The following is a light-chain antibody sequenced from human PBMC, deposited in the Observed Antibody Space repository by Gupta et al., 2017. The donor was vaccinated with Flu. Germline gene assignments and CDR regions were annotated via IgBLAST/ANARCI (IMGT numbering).Light chain of an antibody. V-gene: IGKV3-15*01. J-gene: IGKJ2*01. CDR2: GAS. CDR1: QSVSSN. Sequence: EIVMTQSPATLSVSPGERATLSCRASQSVSSNLAWYQQKPGQAPRLLIYGASTRATGIPARFSGSGYGTEFTLTISSLQSEDFAVYYCQQYNNWPPVTFGQGTKVEIK. CDR3: QQYNNWPPVT.